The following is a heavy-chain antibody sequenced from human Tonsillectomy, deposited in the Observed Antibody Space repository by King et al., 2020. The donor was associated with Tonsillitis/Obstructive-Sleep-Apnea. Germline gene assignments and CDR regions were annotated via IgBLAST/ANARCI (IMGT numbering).Heavy chain of an antibody. Sequence: VQLVESGGGLVQPGGSLRLSCAASGFTFSDHYMDWVRQAPGKGLEWVGRTRNKAHSYTTAYAASVKGRFTITRDDSENSLYLQMNSLITEDTAVYYCARVRTSSPVYNLNYWGQGTLVTVSS. V-gene: IGHV3-72*01. CDR2: TRNKAHSYTT. J-gene: IGHJ4*02. CDR1: GFTFSDHY. CDR3: ARVRTSSPVYNLNY. D-gene: IGHD1-14*01.